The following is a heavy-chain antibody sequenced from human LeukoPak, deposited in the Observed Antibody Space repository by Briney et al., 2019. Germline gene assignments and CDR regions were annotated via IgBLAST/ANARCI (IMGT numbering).Heavy chain of an antibody. CDR2: IIPIFGTA. J-gene: IGHJ4*02. CDR1: GGTFSSYA. V-gene: IGHV1-69*13. D-gene: IGHD6-13*01. CDR3: ASSGAAAGTFGRY. Sequence: SVKVSCKASGGTFSSYAISWVRQAPGQGLEWMGGIIPIFGTANYAQKFQGRVTITADESTSTAYMELSSLRSEDTAVYYCASSGAAAGTFGRYWGQGTPVTVSS.